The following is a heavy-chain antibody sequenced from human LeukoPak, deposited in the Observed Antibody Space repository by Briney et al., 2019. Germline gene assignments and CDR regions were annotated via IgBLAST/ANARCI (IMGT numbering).Heavy chain of an antibody. CDR2: ISGSGGST. V-gene: IGHV3-23*01. J-gene: IGHJ4*02. D-gene: IGHD3-22*01. CDR1: GFTLSSYA. Sequence: GGSLRLSCAASGFTLSSYAMSWVRQAPGKGLEWVSAISGSGGSTYYADSVKGRFTISRDSSKNTLYLQMNSLRAEDTAVYYCAKLDYYYDSSGYYDYWGQGTLVTVSS. CDR3: AKLDYYYDSSGYYDY.